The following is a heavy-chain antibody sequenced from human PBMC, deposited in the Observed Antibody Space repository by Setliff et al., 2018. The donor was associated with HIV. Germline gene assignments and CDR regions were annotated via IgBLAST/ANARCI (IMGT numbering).Heavy chain of an antibody. J-gene: IGHJ4*02. D-gene: IGHD2-15*01. CDR3: ASARIPTGGVSTSLDF. CDR1: GFSFGSYW. CDR2: IKQDASEK. V-gene: IGHV3-7*01. Sequence: PGGSLRLSCVASGFSFGSYWMSWVRQAPGKGPEWVAHIKQDASEKYFVDSVKGRFTISRDNSKSTLYLQLSSLRPEDTAVYYCASARIPTGGVSTSLDFWGLGTLVTVSS.